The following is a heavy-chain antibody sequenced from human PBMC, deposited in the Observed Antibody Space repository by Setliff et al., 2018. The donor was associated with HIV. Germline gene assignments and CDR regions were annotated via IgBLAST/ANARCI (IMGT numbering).Heavy chain of an antibody. CDR3: ARLLMPRGFSYGSYYYYVIDV. V-gene: IGHV5-51*01. D-gene: IGHD5-18*01. J-gene: IGHJ6*02. Sequence: PLEALKLSSKGSGYSFTTYWIGWVRQMPGKGLEWMGMIYPGDSDTRYSTSFQAQVTISADNSISTAYLQWSSLKSADTALYYCARLLMPRGFSYGSYYYYVIDVWGPGTPVTVSS. CDR2: IYPGDSDT. CDR1: GYSFTTYW.